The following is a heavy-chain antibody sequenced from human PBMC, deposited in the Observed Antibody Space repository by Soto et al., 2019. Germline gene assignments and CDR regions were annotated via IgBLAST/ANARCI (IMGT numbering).Heavy chain of an antibody. CDR2: ISYDGSNK. CDR1: GFTFGSYA. V-gene: IGHV3-30-3*01. CDR3: ARSMGPYPYSSGWPYYYYGLDV. D-gene: IGHD6-19*01. Sequence: LRLSCAASGFTFGSYAMHWVRKAPGKGLEWLAVISYDGSNKYYADSVKGRFTISRDNSKNTLYLQRNSLGAEDAAVYYCARSMGPYPYSSGWPYYYYGLDVWGHGTTGTVS. J-gene: IGHJ6*02.